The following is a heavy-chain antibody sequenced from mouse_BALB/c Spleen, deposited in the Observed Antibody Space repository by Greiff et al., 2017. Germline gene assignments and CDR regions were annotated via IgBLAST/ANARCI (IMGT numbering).Heavy chain of an antibody. D-gene: IGHD1-1*01. CDR2: ISSGGST. V-gene: IGHV5-6-5*01. CDR3: ARGLTTFDY. J-gene: IGHJ2*01. Sequence: DVKLVESGGGLVKPGGSLKLSCAASGFTFSSYAMSWVRQTPEKRLEWVASISSGGSTYYPDSVKGRFTISRDNARNILYLQMSSLRSEDTAMYYCARGLTTFDYWGQGTTLTVSS. CDR1: GFTFSSYA.